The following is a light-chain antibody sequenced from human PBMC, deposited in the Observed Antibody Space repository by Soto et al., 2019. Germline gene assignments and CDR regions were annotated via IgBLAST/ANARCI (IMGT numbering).Light chain of an antibody. J-gene: IGKJ1*01. Sequence: DIQMTQSPSTLSAGVGDRVTITCRASQRISTYLNWYQQKPGKAPTLLIYAACSMQSEVPSRVSGGGPGTNFTLTINTLQTEDFATYFCQQCYSSPRSFGQGNKVEVK. CDR1: QRISTY. CDR2: AAC. V-gene: IGKV1-39*01. CDR3: QQCYSSPRS.